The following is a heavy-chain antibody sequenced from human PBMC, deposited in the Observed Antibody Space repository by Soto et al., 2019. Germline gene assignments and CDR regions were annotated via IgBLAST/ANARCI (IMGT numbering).Heavy chain of an antibody. CDR2: IIPIFGTA. V-gene: IGHV1-69*01. D-gene: IGHD3-3*01. Sequence: VQLVQSGAEVKKPGSSVKVSCKASGGTFSSYAISWVRQAPGQGLEWMGGIIPIFGTANYAQKFQGRVTITADESTSTAYMELSSLRSEDTAVYYCARAAYYDFWSGYYKTPYYYYGMDVWGQGTTVTVSS. CDR3: ARAAYYDFWSGYYKTPYYYYGMDV. J-gene: IGHJ6*02. CDR1: GGTFSSYA.